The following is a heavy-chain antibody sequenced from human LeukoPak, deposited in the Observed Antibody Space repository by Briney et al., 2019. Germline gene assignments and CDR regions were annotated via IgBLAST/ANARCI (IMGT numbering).Heavy chain of an antibody. J-gene: IGHJ3*02. D-gene: IGHD6-13*01. CDR1: GFTFSSYG. V-gene: IGHV3-33*01. CDR2: IRYDGSNK. CDR3: ARFGTELQQLLREPHDAFDI. Sequence: GRSLGLSCAASGFTFSSYGMHWVRQAPGKGLEWVAFIRYDGSNKYYADSVKGRFTISRDNAKNSMYLQMNSLRAEDTAVYYCARFGTELQQLLREPHDAFDIWGQGTMVTVSS.